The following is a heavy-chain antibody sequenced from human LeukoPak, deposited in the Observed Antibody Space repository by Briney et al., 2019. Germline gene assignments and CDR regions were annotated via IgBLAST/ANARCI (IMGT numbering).Heavy chain of an antibody. CDR3: ARGNYDSSGYYFGY. CDR2: IYYSGST. CDR1: GGSISSGGYY. Sequence: SETLSLTCTVSGGSISSGGYYWSWIRQHPGKGLEWIGYIYYSGSTYYNPSLKSRVTISVDTSKNQFSLKLSSVTAADTAVYYCARGNYDSSGYYFGYWGQGTLVTVSS. J-gene: IGHJ4*02. V-gene: IGHV4-31*03. D-gene: IGHD3-22*01.